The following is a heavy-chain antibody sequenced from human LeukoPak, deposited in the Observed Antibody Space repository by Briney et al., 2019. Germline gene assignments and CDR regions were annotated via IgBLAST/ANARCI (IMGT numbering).Heavy chain of an antibody. J-gene: IGHJ4*02. Sequence: SETLSLTCTVSAGSISSYYWSWIRQPPGKGLEWIGYIYYSGSTNYNPSLKSRVTISVDTSKNQFSLKLSSVTAADTAAYYCARARDWNYTPFDYWGQGTLVTVSS. CDR2: IYYSGST. D-gene: IGHD1-7*01. V-gene: IGHV4-59*01. CDR3: ARARDWNYTPFDY. CDR1: AGSISSYY.